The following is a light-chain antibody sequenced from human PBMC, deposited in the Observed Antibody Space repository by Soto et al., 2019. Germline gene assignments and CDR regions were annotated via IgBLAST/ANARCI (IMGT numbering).Light chain of an antibody. V-gene: IGKV3-11*01. J-gene: IGKJ5*01. CDR2: DTS. CDR1: QSLRSD. Sequence: EIVLTQSPATLSLSPGERATLSCRASQSLRSDLAWYQQKPGQAPRLLIYDTSNRATGIPARFSGSGSGTDFTLTISSLEPEDFAVYYCQQRSDWPPSITFGQGTRLEIK. CDR3: QQRSDWPPSIT.